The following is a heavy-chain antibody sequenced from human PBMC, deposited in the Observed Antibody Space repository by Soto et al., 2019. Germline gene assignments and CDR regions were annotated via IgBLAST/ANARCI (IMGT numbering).Heavy chain of an antibody. V-gene: IGHV6-1*01. D-gene: IGHD6-13*01. CDR2: TYFRSRWYF. CDR1: GDTVSSESAA. J-gene: IGHJ4*02. Sequence: SQTLSLTCVISGDTVSSESAAWYWVRHSPSRGLELLGRTYFRSRWYFDFAESMESRMSIEHGTSDNHFSLQVKSVTPEDAGIYYCACGGWGIAPHFYFDIWGQGSPVTFSS. CDR3: ACGGWGIAPHFYFDI.